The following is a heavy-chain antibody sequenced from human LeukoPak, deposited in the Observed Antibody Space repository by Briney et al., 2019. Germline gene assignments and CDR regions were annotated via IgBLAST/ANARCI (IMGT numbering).Heavy chain of an antibody. J-gene: IGHJ4*02. CDR2: ISAYNGNT. Sequence: ASVKVSCKASGYTFTSYGISWVRQAPGQGLEWMGWISAYNGNTNYAQKLQGRVTMTTDTSTSTAYMELRSLRSDDTAVYYCARLLYCGGDCYSWSDYWGQGTLVTVSS. CDR3: ARLLYCGGDCYSWSDY. V-gene: IGHV1-18*01. D-gene: IGHD2-21*02. CDR1: GYTFTSYG.